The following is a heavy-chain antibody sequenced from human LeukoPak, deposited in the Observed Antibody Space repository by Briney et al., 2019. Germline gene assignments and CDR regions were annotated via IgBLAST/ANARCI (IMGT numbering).Heavy chain of an antibody. V-gene: IGHV3-15*01. J-gene: IGHJ4*02. CDR3: TTDPNYYDSSGYYLGFDY. CDR1: GFTFSSYW. Sequence: GGSLRLSCAASGFTFSSYWMSWVRQAPGKGLEWVGRIKSKTDGGTTDYAAPVKGRFTISRDDSKNTLYLQMNSLKTEDTAVYYCTTDPNYYDSSGYYLGFDYWGQGTLVTVSS. CDR2: IKSKTDGGTT. D-gene: IGHD3-22*01.